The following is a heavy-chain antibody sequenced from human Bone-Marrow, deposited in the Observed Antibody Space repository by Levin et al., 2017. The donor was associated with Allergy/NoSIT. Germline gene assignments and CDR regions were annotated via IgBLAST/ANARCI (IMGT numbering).Heavy chain of an antibody. D-gene: IGHD6-19*01. CDR1: GFTFSTYA. V-gene: IGHV3-23*01. Sequence: PGGSLRLSCAASGFTFSTYAMSWVRQAPGKGLEWVSSISKTGINTHYADSVKGRFIISRDNSKNTLYLQMNGLRAEETAIYFCAKDALITMAGGFYQYHGMDVWGQGTTVTVSS. J-gene: IGHJ6*02. CDR3: AKDALITMAGGFYQYHGMDV. CDR2: ISKTGINT.